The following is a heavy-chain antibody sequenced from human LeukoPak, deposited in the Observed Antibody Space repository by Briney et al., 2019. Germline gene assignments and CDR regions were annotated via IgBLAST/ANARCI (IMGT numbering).Heavy chain of an antibody. D-gene: IGHD4-17*01. CDR1: GSTFSSYA. CDR2: ISYDGSNK. Sequence: GRSLRLSCAASGSTFSSYAMHWVRQAPGKGLEWVAVISYDGSNKYYADSVKGRFTISRDNSKNTLYLQMNSLRAEDTAVYYCARATVTTSPFDYWGQGTLVTVSS. J-gene: IGHJ4*02. V-gene: IGHV3-30-3*01. CDR3: ARATVTTSPFDY.